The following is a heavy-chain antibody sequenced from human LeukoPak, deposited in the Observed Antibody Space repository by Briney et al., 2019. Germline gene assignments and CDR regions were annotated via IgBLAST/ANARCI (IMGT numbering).Heavy chain of an antibody. CDR2: INPNSGGT. Sequence: ASVKVPCKASGYTFTGYYMHWVRQAPGQGLEWMGWINPNSGGTNYAQKFQGRVTMTRDTSISTAYMELSRLRSDDTAVYYCARKQYYGSGSYYNWDYGMDVWGQGTTVTVSS. CDR3: ARKQYYGSGSYYNWDYGMDV. V-gene: IGHV1-2*02. D-gene: IGHD3-10*01. CDR1: GYTFTGYY. J-gene: IGHJ6*02.